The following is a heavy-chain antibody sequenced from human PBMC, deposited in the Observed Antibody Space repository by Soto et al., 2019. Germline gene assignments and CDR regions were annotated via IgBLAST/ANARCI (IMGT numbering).Heavy chain of an antibody. CDR1: GFTFSSYA. CDR3: ARDLGVLLWFGELDY. J-gene: IGHJ4*02. D-gene: IGHD3-10*01. V-gene: IGHV3-30-3*01. Sequence: GGSLRLSCAASGFTFSSYAMHWVRQAPGKGLEWVAVISYDGSNKYYADSVKGRFTISRDNSKNTLYLQMNSLRAEDTAVYYCARDLGVLLWFGELDYWGQGTLVTVSS. CDR2: ISYDGSNK.